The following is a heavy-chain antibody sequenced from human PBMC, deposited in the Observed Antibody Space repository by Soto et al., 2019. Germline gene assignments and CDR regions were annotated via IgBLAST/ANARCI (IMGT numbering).Heavy chain of an antibody. J-gene: IGHJ3*02. CDR2: ISAYNGNT. D-gene: IGHD3-22*01. CDR1: GYTFTSYG. CDR3: ARPRTYYYDSSGLDAFDI. Sequence: AAVKVSCKASGYTFTSYGISWVRQAPGQGLEWMGWISAYNGNTNYAQKLQGRVTMTTDTSTSTAYMELRSLRSDDTAVYYCARPRTYYYDSSGLDAFDIWGQGTLVTVSS. V-gene: IGHV1-18*04.